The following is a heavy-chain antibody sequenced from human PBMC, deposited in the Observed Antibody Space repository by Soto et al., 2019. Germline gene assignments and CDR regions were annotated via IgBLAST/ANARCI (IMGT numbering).Heavy chain of an antibody. CDR1: GYTFTSYG. CDR3: ARVQRGQLLSSFADAFDI. Sequence: ASVKVSCKASGYTFTSYGISWVRQAPGQGLEWMGWISAYNGNTNYAQKLQGRVTMTTDTSASTAYMELRSLRSEDTAVYYCARVQRGQLLSSFADAFDIWGQGTMVTVSS. D-gene: IGHD2-2*01. V-gene: IGHV1-18*01. J-gene: IGHJ3*02. CDR2: ISAYNGNT.